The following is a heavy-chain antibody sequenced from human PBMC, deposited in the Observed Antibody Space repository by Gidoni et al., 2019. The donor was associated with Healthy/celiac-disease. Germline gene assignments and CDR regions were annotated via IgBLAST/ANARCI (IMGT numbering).Heavy chain of an antibody. J-gene: IGHJ6*02. Sequence: EVQLVESGGGLVKPGGSLRLSCAASGFTFSSYSMNWVRQAPGKGLEWVSSISSSSSYIYYADSVKGRFTISRDNAKNSLYLQMNSLRAEDTAVYYCARDHDYGGNSAAPEYYYYYYGMDVWGQGTTVTVSS. CDR1: GFTFSSYS. CDR3: ARDHDYGGNSAAPEYYYYYYGMDV. CDR2: ISSSSSYI. D-gene: IGHD4-17*01. V-gene: IGHV3-21*01.